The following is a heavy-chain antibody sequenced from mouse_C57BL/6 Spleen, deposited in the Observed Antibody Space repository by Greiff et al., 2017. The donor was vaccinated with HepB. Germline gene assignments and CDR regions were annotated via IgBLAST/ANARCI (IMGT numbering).Heavy chain of an antibody. Sequence: EVKLVESGPELVKPGASVKISCKASGYSFTGYYMNWVKQSPEKSLEWIGEINPSTGGTTYNQKFKAKATLTVDKSSSTAYMQLKSLTSEDSAVYYCARSFYGYEGTWFAYWGQGTLVTVSA. J-gene: IGHJ3*01. V-gene: IGHV1-42*01. D-gene: IGHD2-2*01. CDR3: ARSFYGYEGTWFAY. CDR1: GYSFTGYY. CDR2: INPSTGGT.